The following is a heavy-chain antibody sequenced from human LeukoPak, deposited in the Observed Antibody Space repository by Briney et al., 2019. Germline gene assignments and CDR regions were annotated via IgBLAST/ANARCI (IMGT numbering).Heavy chain of an antibody. CDR3: ARDGVSMMPEFDL. D-gene: IGHD5/OR15-5a*01. J-gene: IGHJ4*02. V-gene: IGHV1-2*02. CDR2: IKPDTGAT. Sequence: GGSVKVSCKTSVFTLSDYYMYWVRQAPGQGLEWMGWIKPDTGATRYAQRCRGRVTMTSDTSISTLYLELTSLTSDDTAVYYCARDGVSMMPEFDLWGQGTLVTVSS. CDR1: VFTLSDYY.